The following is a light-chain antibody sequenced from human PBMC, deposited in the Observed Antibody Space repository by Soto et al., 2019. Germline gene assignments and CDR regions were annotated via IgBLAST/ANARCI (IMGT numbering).Light chain of an antibody. CDR2: DAS. CDR1: QAVSSS. V-gene: IGKV3-15*01. Sequence: EIVMTQSPAALSVSLGERVSLTCRASQAVSSSLAWYQQKPGQAPRLLISDASTRATDIPDICSGSGSGTDFTLTISSLQSSDLAVYYCLQYSTWPPLYTFGQGTKLEIK. CDR3: LQYSTWPPLYT. J-gene: IGKJ2*01.